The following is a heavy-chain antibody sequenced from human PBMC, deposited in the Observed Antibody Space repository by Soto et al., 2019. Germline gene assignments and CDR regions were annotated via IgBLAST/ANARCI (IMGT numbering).Heavy chain of an antibody. J-gene: IGHJ4*02. CDR1: GFTVSSNY. D-gene: IGHD3-16*01. V-gene: IGHV3-15*05. Sequence: GGSLRLSCAASGFTVSSNYMSWVRQAPGKGPEWVGRIKSIPDGGTADYAAPLKGRFTISRDDSRDTLFLQMNSLKTEDTAVYYCTTDTVCDYWGQGALVTVSS. CDR3: TTDTVCDY. CDR2: IKSIPDGGTA.